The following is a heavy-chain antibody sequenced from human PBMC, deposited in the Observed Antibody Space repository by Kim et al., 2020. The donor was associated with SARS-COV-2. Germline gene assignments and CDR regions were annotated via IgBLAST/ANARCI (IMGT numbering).Heavy chain of an antibody. Sequence: SETLSLTCTVSGGSISSSSYYWGWIRQPPGKGLEWIGSIYYSGSTYYNPSLKSRVTISVDTSKNQFSLKLSSVTAADTAVYYCARLTRLWFGELPDAFDIWGQGTMVTVSS. D-gene: IGHD3-10*01. CDR2: IYYSGST. CDR3: ARLTRLWFGELPDAFDI. CDR1: GGSISSSSYY. V-gene: IGHV4-39*01. J-gene: IGHJ3*02.